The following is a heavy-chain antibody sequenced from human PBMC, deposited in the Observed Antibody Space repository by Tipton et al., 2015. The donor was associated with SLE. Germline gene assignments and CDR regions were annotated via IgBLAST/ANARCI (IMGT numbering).Heavy chain of an antibody. CDR1: GGSISSGDYS. V-gene: IGHV4-30-4*08. CDR3: ARRDGMDV. CDR2: IFYRGST. J-gene: IGHJ6*02. Sequence: TLSLTCTVSGGSISSGDYSGSWIRQPQGKGWEGIGYIFYRGSTNYNPSLKSRVTISVDPSKNQFSLNRSSGTAADTAVYYCARRDGMDVWGQGTTVTVSS.